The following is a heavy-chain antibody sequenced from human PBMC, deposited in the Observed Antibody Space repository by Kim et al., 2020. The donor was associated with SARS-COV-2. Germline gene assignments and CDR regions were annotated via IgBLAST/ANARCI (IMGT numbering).Heavy chain of an antibody. CDR1: GFTFSNYA. D-gene: IGHD2-2*01. V-gene: IGHV3-23*05. J-gene: IGHJ4*02. CDR2: VGGTVTFT. Sequence: GGSLRLSCAGSGFTFSNYAMGWVRQAPGKGPEWISQVGGTVTFTQYADSVKGRFTISRDNSKNTVYLQMSSLRAEDTAVYYCVKEYCTSGGCYWADWGQGTLVTVSS. CDR3: VKEYCTSGGCYWAD.